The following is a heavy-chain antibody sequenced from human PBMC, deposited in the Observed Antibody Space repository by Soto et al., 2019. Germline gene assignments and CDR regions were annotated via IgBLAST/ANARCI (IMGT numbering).Heavy chain of an antibody. Sequence: QVQLVESGGGVVQPGRSLRLSCEASGFTFSSYGMHWVRQAPGKGLEWVAVISYEGNNKYYADSVKGRFTISRDNSKKTLGLPMNSMRTGETALVYFARAMITMISGGMSAMDVWGQGTTVTVSS. J-gene: IGHJ6*02. CDR3: ARAMITMISGGMSAMDV. CDR2: ISYEGNNK. CDR1: GFTFSSYG. V-gene: IGHV3-30*03. D-gene: IGHD3-22*01.